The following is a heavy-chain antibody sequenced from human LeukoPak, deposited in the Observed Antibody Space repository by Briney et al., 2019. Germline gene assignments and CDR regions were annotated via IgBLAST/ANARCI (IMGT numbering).Heavy chain of an antibody. CDR3: ARDNWNDVSYFDY. V-gene: IGHV4-30-2*01. Sequence: SETLSLTCTVSGGSISSGGYYWSWIRQPPGKGLEWIGYIYHSGSTYYNPSLKSRVTISVDRSKNQFPLKLSSVTAADTAVYYCARDNWNDVSYFDYWGQGTLVTVSS. CDR2: IYHSGST. D-gene: IGHD1-1*01. CDR1: GGSISSGGYY. J-gene: IGHJ4*02.